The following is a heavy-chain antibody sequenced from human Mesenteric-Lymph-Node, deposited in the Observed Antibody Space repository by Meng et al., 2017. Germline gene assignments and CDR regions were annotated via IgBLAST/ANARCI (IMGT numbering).Heavy chain of an antibody. CDR3: ARDGLGDPICGGDCYSYTTFDY. Sequence: GGSLRLSCAASGFTFSSYGMHWVRQAPGKGLEWVAVIWYDGSNKYYADSVKGRFTISRDNSKNTLYLQMNSLRAEDTAVYYCARDGLGDPICGGDCYSYTTFDYWGQGTLVTVSS. V-gene: IGHV3-33*01. CDR2: IWYDGSNK. D-gene: IGHD2-21*02. J-gene: IGHJ4*02. CDR1: GFTFSSYG.